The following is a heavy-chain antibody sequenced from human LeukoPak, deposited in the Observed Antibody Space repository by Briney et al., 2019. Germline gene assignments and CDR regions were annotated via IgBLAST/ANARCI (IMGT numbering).Heavy chain of an antibody. CDR3: AKGQYSSGWYPVDY. J-gene: IGHJ4*02. D-gene: IGHD6-19*01. CDR2: IKEDGSEK. CDR1: GFTFSSYW. Sequence: GGSLRLSCAASGFTFSSYWMSWVRQVSGKGLEWVANIKEDGSEKYYVDSVKGRFTISRDNAKNSLYLQMNSLRAEDTALYYCAKGQYSSGWYPVDYWGQGTLVTVSS. V-gene: IGHV3-7*03.